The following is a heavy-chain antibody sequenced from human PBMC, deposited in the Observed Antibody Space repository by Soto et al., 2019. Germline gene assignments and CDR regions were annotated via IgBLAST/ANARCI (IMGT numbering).Heavy chain of an antibody. CDR1: GFSLSTSEVG. CDR2: IYWGDDK. D-gene: IGHD3-10*01. Sequence: QITLKESGPTLVKPTQPLTLTCTFSGFSLSTSEVGVGWIRQPPGKALEWLALIYWGDDKRYSPSLKARLTITMDTAQLQVVLTLTQMDPVATATYCCAHIRSGLRIEEYLGDSFDYWGQGTLVTVSS. J-gene: IGHJ4*02. CDR3: AHIRSGLRIEEYLGDSFDY. V-gene: IGHV2-5*02.